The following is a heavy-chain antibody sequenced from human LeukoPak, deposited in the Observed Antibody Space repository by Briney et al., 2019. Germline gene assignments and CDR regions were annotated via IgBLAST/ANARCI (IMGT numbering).Heavy chain of an antibody. D-gene: IGHD3-22*01. CDR2: INPNSGGT. J-gene: IGHJ4*02. CDR3: ARGHYYDSSGYHFAPFDY. CDR1: GYTLTGYY. Sequence: ASVKVSCKASGYTLTGYYMHWVRQAPGQGLEWMGWINPNSGGTNYAQKFQGRVTMTRDTSISTAYMELSRLRSDDTAVYYCARGHYYDSSGYHFAPFDYWGQETLVTVSS. V-gene: IGHV1-2*02.